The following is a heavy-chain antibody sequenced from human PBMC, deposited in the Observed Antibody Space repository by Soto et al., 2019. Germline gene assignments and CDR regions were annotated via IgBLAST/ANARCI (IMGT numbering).Heavy chain of an antibody. CDR2: IYYSGST. CDR1: GGSISSSGYY. CDR3: ARRKDGYNYYFEY. Sequence: SETLSLTCSVSGGSISSSGYYWGWIRQPPGKGLEWIGNIYYSGSTYYNPSLKSRVTISVDTSKNQFSLKLSSVTAADTAVYYCARRKDGYNYYFEYWGQGTLVTVS. D-gene: IGHD5-12*01. V-gene: IGHV4-39*01. J-gene: IGHJ4*02.